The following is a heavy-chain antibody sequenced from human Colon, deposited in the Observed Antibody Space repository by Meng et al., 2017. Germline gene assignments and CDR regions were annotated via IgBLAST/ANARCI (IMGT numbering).Heavy chain of an antibody. Sequence: VHLQGAGPGLVQPSGTLPLTFSVSGVSIPRSNWWRWVRQAPGKGMEWIGQTDLSGKTDYNPSLKSRVTISLDKSMNQLFLEVYFVTAADTAIYYCARHLGWEFDYWGPGNLVTVSS. J-gene: IGHJ4*02. CDR1: GVSIPRSNW. V-gene: IGHV4-4*02. CDR3: ARHLGWEFDY. CDR2: TDLSGKT. D-gene: IGHD6-19*01.